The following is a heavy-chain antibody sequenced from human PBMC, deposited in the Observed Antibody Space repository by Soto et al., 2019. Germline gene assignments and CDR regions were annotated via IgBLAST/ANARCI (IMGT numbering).Heavy chain of an antibody. D-gene: IGHD6-19*01. V-gene: IGHV3-33*01. CDR1: GFTLSSYG. J-gene: IGHJ4*02. CDR3: ARDRAGTGDY. Sequence: QVQLVESGGGVVQPGRSLRLTCAASGFTLSSYGMHWVRQAPGKGLEWVAVIWYDGSNKYYADSVKGRFTISRDNSKNTLYLQMNSLRAEDTAVYYCARDRAGTGDYWGQGTLVTVSS. CDR2: IWYDGSNK.